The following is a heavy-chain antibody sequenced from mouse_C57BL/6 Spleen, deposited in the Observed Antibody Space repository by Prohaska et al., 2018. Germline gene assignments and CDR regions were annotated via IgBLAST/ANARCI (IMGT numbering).Heavy chain of an antibody. Sequence: GGGLVKPGGSLKLSCSASGFTFSSYAMSWVRQTPEKRLEWVATISDGGSYTYYPDNVKGRFTISRDNAKNNLYLQMSHLKSEDTAMYYCARAAYYSNYFDYWGQGTTLTVSS. CDR2: ISDGGSYT. D-gene: IGHD2-5*01. CDR1: GFTFSSYA. CDR3: ARAAYYSNYFDY. J-gene: IGHJ2*01. V-gene: IGHV5-4*01.